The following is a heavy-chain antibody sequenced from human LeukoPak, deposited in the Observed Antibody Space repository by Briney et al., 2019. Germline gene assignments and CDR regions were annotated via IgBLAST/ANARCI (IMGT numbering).Heavy chain of an antibody. Sequence: PSETLSLTCTVSGGSISSSSYYWGWIRQPPGKGLEWIGSIYYSGSTYYNPSLKSRVTISVDTSKNQFSLKLSSVTAADTAVYYCARHVEMATPLFDYWGQGTLVTVSS. CDR2: IYYSGST. CDR3: ARHVEMATPLFDY. J-gene: IGHJ4*02. D-gene: IGHD5-24*01. V-gene: IGHV4-39*01. CDR1: GGSISSSSYY.